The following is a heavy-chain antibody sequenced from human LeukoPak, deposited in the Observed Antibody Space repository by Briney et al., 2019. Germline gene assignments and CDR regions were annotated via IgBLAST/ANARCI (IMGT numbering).Heavy chain of an antibody. V-gene: IGHV3-49*03. CDR1: GFTFSSSW. CDR3: TRDRGAYNLYDY. J-gene: IGHJ4*02. CDR2: IRSKAYGETA. Sequence: GGSLRLSCVASGFTFSSSWMSWIRQAPGKGLEWVGFIRSKAYGETADYAASVKGRFTISRDDSKAIAYLQMNSLKTEDTAVYHCTRDRGAYNLYDYWGQGTLVTVSS. D-gene: IGHD1-1*01.